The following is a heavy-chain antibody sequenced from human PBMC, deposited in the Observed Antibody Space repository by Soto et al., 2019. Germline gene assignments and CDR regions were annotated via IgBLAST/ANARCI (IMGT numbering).Heavy chain of an antibody. Sequence: QVTLKESGPVLVKPTETLTLICTVSGFSLSNARMGVSWIRQPPGKALEWLAHIFSNDEKSYSTSLKSRLTISKDTSKSQVVLTMTNMDPVDTATYYCALLPGWWPGWFDPWGQGTLVTVSS. CDR1: GFSLSNARMG. D-gene: IGHD2-15*01. V-gene: IGHV2-26*01. CDR2: IFSNDEK. J-gene: IGHJ5*02. CDR3: ALLPGWWPGWFDP.